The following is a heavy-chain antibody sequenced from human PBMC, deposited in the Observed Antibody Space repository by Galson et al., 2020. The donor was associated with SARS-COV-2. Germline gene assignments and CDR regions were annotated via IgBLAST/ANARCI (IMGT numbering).Heavy chain of an antibody. Sequence: GGSLRLSCAASGFTFSSYAMHWVRQAPGKGLEWVAVIAYDGSNKYYADSVKGRFTISRDKSKNTLYLQMNSLRAEDTAVYYCAREYYYGSGSVYFPFDIWGQGTMVTVSS. CDR1: GFTFSSYA. CDR3: AREYYYGSGSVYFPFDI. CDR2: IAYDGSNK. V-gene: IGHV3-30-3*01. D-gene: IGHD3-10*01. J-gene: IGHJ3*02.